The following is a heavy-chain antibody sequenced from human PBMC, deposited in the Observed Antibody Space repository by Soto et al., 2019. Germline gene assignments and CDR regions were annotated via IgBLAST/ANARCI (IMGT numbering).Heavy chain of an antibody. D-gene: IGHD3-16*02. CDR2: IYYSWIT. CDR3: ARVHYYYIWGSYRYHSRLDY. CDR1: GGSISSGGYY. V-gene: IGHV4-31*01. Sequence: PSETLSLTCTVSGGSISSGGYYWSWIRQHPGKGLEWIGYIYYSWITYYNPSLNCPVTISVDTSKTQFSLKLSSVTAVDTAVYYCARVHYYYIWGSYRYHSRLDYWGQGTLVTVSS. J-gene: IGHJ4*02.